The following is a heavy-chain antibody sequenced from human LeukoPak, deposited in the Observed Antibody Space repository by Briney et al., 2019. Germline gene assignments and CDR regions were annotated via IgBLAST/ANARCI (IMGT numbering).Heavy chain of an antibody. V-gene: IGHV4-38-2*01. CDR1: GYSISSGYY. J-gene: IGHJ6*03. CDR3: ARVHLSSDFYYYYMDV. Sequence: SGTLSLTCAVSGYSISSGYYWGWIRQPPGKGLEWIGSIYHSGSTYYNPSLKSRVTISVDTSKNQFSLKLSSATAADTAVYYCARVHLSSDFYYYYMDVWGKGTTVTVSS. D-gene: IGHD3-3*01. CDR2: IYHSGST.